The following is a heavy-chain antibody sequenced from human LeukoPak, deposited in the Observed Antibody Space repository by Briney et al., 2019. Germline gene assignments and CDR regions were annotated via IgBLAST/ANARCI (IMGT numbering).Heavy chain of an antibody. CDR2: IKEDESAK. CDR1: GFIFTDHW. V-gene: IGHV3-7*01. Sequence: GSLRLSCVASGFIFTDHWMSWVRQAPGKGLGWVANIKEDESAKFYADSVRGRFTISRDNAKNSLYLQMNNLRVEDTAVYYCARAVDVADYWGRGTLVTVSS. CDR3: ARAVDVADY. J-gene: IGHJ4*02. D-gene: IGHD3-16*01.